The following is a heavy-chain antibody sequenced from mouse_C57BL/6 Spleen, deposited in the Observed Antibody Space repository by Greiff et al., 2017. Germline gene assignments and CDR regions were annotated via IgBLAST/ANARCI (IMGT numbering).Heavy chain of an antibody. CDR2: IYPSDSET. CDR3: ARDDGYFYFDY. Sequence: QVQLQQPGAELVRPGSSVKLSCKASGYTFTSYWMHWVKQRPGQGLEWIGNIYPSDSETHYNQKFKDKATLTVDKSSSTAYMQLRSLTSADSAVYYCARDDGYFYFDYWGQGTTLTVSS. CDR1: GYTFTSYW. V-gene: IGHV1-61*01. D-gene: IGHD2-3*01. J-gene: IGHJ2*01.